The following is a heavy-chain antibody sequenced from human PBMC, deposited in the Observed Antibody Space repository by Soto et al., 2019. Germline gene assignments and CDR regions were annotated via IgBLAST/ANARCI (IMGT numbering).Heavy chain of an antibody. CDR2: IYSGGST. Sequence: EVQLVESGGGLVQPGGSLRLSCAASGFSVSSSYMTWVRQAPGKGLERVSIIYSGGSTYYADSVKGRFTISRHNSKNTLYLQMDSLRFEDTAVYYCARDHEVPPGTWYFDLWGRGTLVTVSS. CDR1: GFSVSSSY. J-gene: IGHJ2*01. CDR3: ARDHEVPPGTWYFDL. D-gene: IGHD2-2*01. V-gene: IGHV3-53*04.